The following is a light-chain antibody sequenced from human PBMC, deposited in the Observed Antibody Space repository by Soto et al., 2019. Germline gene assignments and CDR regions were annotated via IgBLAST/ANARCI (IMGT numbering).Light chain of an antibody. V-gene: IGKV1-33*01. CDR2: DAS. Sequence: DIQMTQSPSSLSASVGDRVTITCQASQDISNHLNWYRQKPGKAPKLLIYDASNLETRVPSRFSASVSGTDFTFTISSLQPEDIATYYCQQYDNLPSLTFGGGTKVEI. J-gene: IGKJ4*01. CDR3: QQYDNLPSLT. CDR1: QDISNH.